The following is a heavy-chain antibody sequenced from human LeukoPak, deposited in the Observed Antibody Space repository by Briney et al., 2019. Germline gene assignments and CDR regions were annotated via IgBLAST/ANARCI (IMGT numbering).Heavy chain of an antibody. Sequence: ASVEVSCKASGYTFTSYYMHWVRQAPGQGLEWMGIINPSGGSTSYAQKFQGRVTITADESTSTAYMELSSLRSEDTAVYYCARGGTTDFDYWGQGTLVTVSS. CDR1: GYTFTSYY. V-gene: IGHV1-46*01. CDR3: ARGGTTDFDY. D-gene: IGHD1-7*01. CDR2: INPSGGST. J-gene: IGHJ4*02.